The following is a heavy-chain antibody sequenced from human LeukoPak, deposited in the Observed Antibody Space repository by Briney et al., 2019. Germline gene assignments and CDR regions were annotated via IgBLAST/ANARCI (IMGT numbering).Heavy chain of an antibody. CDR1: GFTFSTYA. J-gene: IGHJ4*02. V-gene: IGHV3-23*01. CDR2: ISGSGVST. Sequence: GGSLRLSCTASGFTFSTYAMSWVRQAPGKGLQWVSAISGSGVSTYYADSVKGRFTSSRDNSKSTLYLQMNSLRAEDTAVYYCAKAPRYYYDSGGFYYGAADFWGQGTLVTVSS. D-gene: IGHD3-22*01. CDR3: AKAPRYYYDSGGFYYGAADF.